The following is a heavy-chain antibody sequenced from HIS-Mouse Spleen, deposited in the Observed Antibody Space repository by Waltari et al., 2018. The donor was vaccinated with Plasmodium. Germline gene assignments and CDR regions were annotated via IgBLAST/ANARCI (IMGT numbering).Heavy chain of an antibody. CDR3: ARGPTYSSSYYFDY. Sequence: EVQLVESGGGLVQPGGSLRLSCSASGFPFSTYDLPWVRQATGKGLEWVSAIGTAGDTYYPGSVKGRFTISRENAKNSLYLQMNSLRAGDTAVYYCARGPTYSSSYYFDYWGQGTLVTVSS. CDR1: GFPFSTYD. D-gene: IGHD6-6*01. J-gene: IGHJ4*02. CDR2: IGTAGDT. V-gene: IGHV3-13*01.